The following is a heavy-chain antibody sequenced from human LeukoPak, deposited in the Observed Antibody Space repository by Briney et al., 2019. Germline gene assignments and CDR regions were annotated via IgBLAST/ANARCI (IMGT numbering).Heavy chain of an antibody. CDR2: IWFDGSNQ. CDR3: ARDVHYYGTGWKYYFEY. CDR1: GFTIRDYH. J-gene: IGHJ4*02. V-gene: IGHV3-33*01. D-gene: IGHD6-19*01. Sequence: GGSLRLSCAASGFTIRDYHMNWVRQAPGKGLEWVAVIWFDGSNQYYADSVRGRFTISRDNSNNMLYLQMNNLRVEDTAVYFCARDVHYYGTGWKYYFEYWGQGALVTVSS.